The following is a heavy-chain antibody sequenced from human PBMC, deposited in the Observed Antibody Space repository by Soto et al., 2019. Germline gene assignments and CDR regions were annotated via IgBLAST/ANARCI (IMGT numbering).Heavy chain of an antibody. V-gene: IGHV3-23*01. D-gene: IGHD3-16*01. CDR3: AGCPYDYIWGSYTPDY. CDR1: GFTFSSYA. Sequence: GGSLRLSCATSGFTFSSYAMSWVRQAPGKGLEWVSSITRSGATINYADSVRGRFTISRDSSKNTLYLQMNSLRAEDTAVYYCAGCPYDYIWGSYTPDYWGKGTLVTVSS. CDR2: ITRSGATI. J-gene: IGHJ4*02.